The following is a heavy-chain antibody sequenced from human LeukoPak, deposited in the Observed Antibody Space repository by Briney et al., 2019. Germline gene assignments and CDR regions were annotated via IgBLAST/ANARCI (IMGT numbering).Heavy chain of an antibody. J-gene: IGHJ4*02. CDR2: IYYSGST. Sequence: SETLSLTCTVSGGSISSSSYYWGWIRQPPGKGLEWIGGIYYSGSTYYNPSLKSRVTISVDTSKNQFSLKLSSVTAADTAVYYCASGEEQWLVFDFDYWGQGTLVTVSS. CDR1: GGSISSSSYY. V-gene: IGHV4-39*01. CDR3: ASGEEQWLVFDFDY. D-gene: IGHD6-19*01.